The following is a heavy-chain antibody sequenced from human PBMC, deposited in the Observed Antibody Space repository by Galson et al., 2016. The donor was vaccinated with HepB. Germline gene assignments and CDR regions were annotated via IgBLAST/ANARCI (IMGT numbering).Heavy chain of an antibody. V-gene: IGHV3-23*01. CDR3: TRGRTVDFGDYFDY. CDR1: GFALRSYA. Sequence: SLRLSCAASGFALRSYALTWVRQAPGKGLEWVSSGDSTYYADSVKGRFTISRDNSKNTLYLQMNSLRVEDTALYYCTRGRTVDFGDYFDYWGQGTLVTVSS. D-gene: IGHD4-17*01. CDR2: SGDST. J-gene: IGHJ4*02.